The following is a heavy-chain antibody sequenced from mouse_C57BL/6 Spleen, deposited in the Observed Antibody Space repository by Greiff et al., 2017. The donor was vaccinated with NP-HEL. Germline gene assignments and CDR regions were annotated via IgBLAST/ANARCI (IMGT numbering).Heavy chain of an antibody. CDR2: IYPRSGNT. V-gene: IGHV1-81*01. D-gene: IGHD3-1*01. Sequence: QVHVKQSGAELARPGASVKLSCKASGYTFTSYGISWVKQRTGQGLEWIGEIYPRSGNTYYNEKFKGKATLTADKSSSTAYMELRSLTSEDSAVYFCARKGASGSWFAYWGQGTLVTVSA. CDR1: GYTFTSYG. J-gene: IGHJ3*01. CDR3: ARKGASGSWFAY.